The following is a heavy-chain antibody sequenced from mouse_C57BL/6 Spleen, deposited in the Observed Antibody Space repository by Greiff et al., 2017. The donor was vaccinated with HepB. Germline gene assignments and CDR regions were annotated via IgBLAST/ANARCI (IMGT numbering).Heavy chain of an antibody. CDR3: ARGTTVGYFVY. Sequence: QVQLQQPGAELVMPGASVKLSCKASGYTFTSYWMHWVKQRPGQGLEWIGEIDPSDSYTNYNQKFKGKSTLTVDKSSSTAYMQLSSLTAEDSAVYYCARGTTVGYFVYGRQGTTLTVSS. J-gene: IGHJ2*01. D-gene: IGHD1-1*01. V-gene: IGHV1-69*01. CDR2: IDPSDSYT. CDR1: GYTFTSYW.